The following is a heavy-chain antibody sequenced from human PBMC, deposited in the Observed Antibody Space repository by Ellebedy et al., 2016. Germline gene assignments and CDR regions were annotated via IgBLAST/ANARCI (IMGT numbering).Heavy chain of an antibody. D-gene: IGHD6-13*01. Sequence: SETLSLXXSVSTGSFISDNWWHWVRPAPGQGLEWIGEIHHSGRSNFNPSLQSRVTMSLGTSRTQFSLRLTSVTAADTAVYYCARDGGSTWQPLDIWGQGALVTVSS. V-gene: IGHV4-4*02. CDR3: ARDGGSTWQPLDI. CDR2: IHHSGRS. CDR1: TGSFISDNW. J-gene: IGHJ4*02.